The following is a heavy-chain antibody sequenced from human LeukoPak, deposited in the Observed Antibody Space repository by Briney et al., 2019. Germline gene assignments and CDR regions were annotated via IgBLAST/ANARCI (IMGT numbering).Heavy chain of an antibody. J-gene: IGHJ4*02. CDR3: ARRARSERGYSYGLDY. V-gene: IGHV3-21*01. CDR1: GFTFSSYN. CDR2: ISTTSDYI. Sequence: GGSLRLSCAASGFTFSSYNMNWVRQAPGKGLEWVSSISTTSDYIYYADSLKGRFTISRDNAKNSLYLQMNSLRAEDTAVYYCARRARSERGYSYGLDYWGQGTLVTVSS. D-gene: IGHD5-18*01.